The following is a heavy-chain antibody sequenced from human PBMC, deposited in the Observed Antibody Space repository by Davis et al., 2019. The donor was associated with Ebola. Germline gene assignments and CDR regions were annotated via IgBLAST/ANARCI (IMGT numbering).Heavy chain of an antibody. Sequence: MPSETLSLTCPVSGGSISSSSYYWGWIRQPPGKGLEWIGSIYYSGSTYYNPSLKSRVTISVDTSKNQFSLKLSSVTAADTAVYYCARENGGVDYWGQGTLVTVSS. CDR3: ARENGGVDY. J-gene: IGHJ4*02. CDR1: GGSISSSSYY. CDR2: IYYSGST. D-gene: IGHD3-10*01. V-gene: IGHV4-39*07.